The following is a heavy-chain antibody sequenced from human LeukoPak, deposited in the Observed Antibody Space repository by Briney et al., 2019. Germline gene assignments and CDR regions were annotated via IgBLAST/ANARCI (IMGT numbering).Heavy chain of an antibody. Sequence: GGSLRLSCAASGFTFSSYSMTWVRQAPGKGLEWVASINQDGTEKFSVDSVKGRFTISRDNAKNSLYLQMNSLRAEDTAVYYCARENPVVPIYYYGMDVWGQGTTVTVSS. D-gene: IGHD4-23*01. CDR1: GFTFSSYS. CDR3: ARENPVVPIYYYGMDV. CDR2: INQDGTEK. V-gene: IGHV3-7*03. J-gene: IGHJ6*02.